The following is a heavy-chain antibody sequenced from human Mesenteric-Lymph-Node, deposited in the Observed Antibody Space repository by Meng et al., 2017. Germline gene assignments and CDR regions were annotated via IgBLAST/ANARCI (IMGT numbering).Heavy chain of an antibody. CDR1: GFTFSSYE. CDR3: ARPSLGYYDSSGYYYGY. J-gene: IGHJ4*02. V-gene: IGHV3-48*03. D-gene: IGHD3-22*01. Sequence: GESLKISCAASGFTFSSYEMNWVRQAPGKGLEWVSYISSSGSTIYYADSVKGRFTISRDNAKNSLYLQMNSLRAEDTAVYYCARPSLGYYDSSGYYYGYWGQGTLVTVSS. CDR2: ISSSGSTI.